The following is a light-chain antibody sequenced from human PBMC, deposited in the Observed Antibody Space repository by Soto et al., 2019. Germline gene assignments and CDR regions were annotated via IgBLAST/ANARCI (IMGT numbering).Light chain of an antibody. CDR1: QNIRTY. CDR2: DAF. V-gene: IGKV3-11*01. Sequence: EIVLTQSPVTLSLSPGERATLSCRASQNIRTYLAWYQQKPGQAPRLLIYDAFNRATGIPAKFSGSGSGTDFTLTISSLGPEDFAVYYCQQRRTPFTFGPGTKVDI. J-gene: IGKJ3*01. CDR3: QQRRTPFT.